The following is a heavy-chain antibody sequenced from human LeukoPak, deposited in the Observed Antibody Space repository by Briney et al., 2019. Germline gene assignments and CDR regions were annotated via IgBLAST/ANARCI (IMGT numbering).Heavy chain of an antibody. V-gene: IGHV3-30*02. CDR3: AKESIVVVVAATHRAFDI. D-gene: IGHD2-15*01. CDR1: GFTFSSYG. CDR2: IRYDGSNK. Sequence: TGGSLRLSCAASGFTFSSYGMHGVRQAPGKGLAGVAFIRYDGSNKYYADSVKGRFTISRDNSKNTLYLQMNSLRAEDRAVYYCAKESIVVVVAATHRAFDIWGQGTMVTISS. J-gene: IGHJ3*02.